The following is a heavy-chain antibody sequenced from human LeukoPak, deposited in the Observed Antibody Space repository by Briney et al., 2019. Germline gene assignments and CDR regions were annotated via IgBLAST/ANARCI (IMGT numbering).Heavy chain of an antibody. Sequence: GGSLRLSCAASGFTFSSYWMTWVRQAPGKGLEWVANIKQDGSEKYYVDSVKGRFTISRDNAKNSLYLQMNSLRAEDTAVYYCARVPRTIFGVVIHFDYWGQGTLVTVSS. J-gene: IGHJ4*02. V-gene: IGHV3-7*03. CDR1: GFTFSSYW. CDR2: IKQDGSEK. CDR3: ARVPRTIFGVVIHFDY. D-gene: IGHD3-3*01.